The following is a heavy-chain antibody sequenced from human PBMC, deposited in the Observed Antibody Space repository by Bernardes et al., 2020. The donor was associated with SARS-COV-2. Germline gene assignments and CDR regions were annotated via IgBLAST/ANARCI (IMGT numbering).Heavy chain of an antibody. CDR2: IKHDGSEK. CDR1: GFTFSSYW. J-gene: IGHJ6*02. D-gene: IGHD6-13*01. V-gene: IGHV3-7*01. Sequence: WGSLRLSCAASGFTFSSYWMSWVRQAPGKGLEWVANIKHDGSEKYYVDSVKGRFTISRDNAKNSLYLQMNSLRAEDTAVYYCAREAEIAAAGTLIYYYYGMDVWGQGTTVTVSS. CDR3: AREAEIAAAGTLIYYYYGMDV.